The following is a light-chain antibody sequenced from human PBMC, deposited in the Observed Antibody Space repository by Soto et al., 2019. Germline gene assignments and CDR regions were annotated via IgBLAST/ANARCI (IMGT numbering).Light chain of an antibody. CDR3: QQYGSSSWT. CDR1: QSVSSSY. CDR2: GTS. V-gene: IGKV3-20*01. J-gene: IGKJ1*01. Sequence: IVLAHSPSTLSLSPGERATLSCRASQSVSSSYLAWYQQKPGQAPRLLIYGTSSRATAIPDRFSGSGSGTDFTLTISRLEPEDFAVYYCQQYGSSSWTFGQGTKVDIK.